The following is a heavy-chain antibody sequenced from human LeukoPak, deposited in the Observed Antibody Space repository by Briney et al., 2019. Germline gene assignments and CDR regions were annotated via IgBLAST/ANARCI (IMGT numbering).Heavy chain of an antibody. V-gene: IGHV4-34*01. Sequence: SETLSLTCAVYGGSLSGYYWSWIRQPPGKGLEWIGEINHSGSTNYNPSLKSRVTISVDTSKNQFSLKLSSVTAADTAVYYCARAIWVSGSWYGDAFDIWGQGTMVTVSS. CDR2: INHSGST. J-gene: IGHJ3*02. CDR1: GGSLSGYY. CDR3: ARAIWVSGSWYGDAFDI. D-gene: IGHD6-13*01.